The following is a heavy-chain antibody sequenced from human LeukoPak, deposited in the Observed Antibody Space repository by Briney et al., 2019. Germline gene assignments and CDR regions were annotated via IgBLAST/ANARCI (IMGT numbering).Heavy chain of an antibody. J-gene: IGHJ4*02. CDR2: INPNSGGT. Sequence: RASVKVSCKASGYTFTGYYMHWVRQAPGQGLEWMGRINPNSGGTNYAQKFQGRVTMTRDTSISTAYMELSRLRSDDTAVYYCARRRYSSGWFLDYWGQGTLVTVSS. CDR1: GYTFTGYY. D-gene: IGHD6-19*01. V-gene: IGHV1-2*06. CDR3: ARRRYSSGWFLDY.